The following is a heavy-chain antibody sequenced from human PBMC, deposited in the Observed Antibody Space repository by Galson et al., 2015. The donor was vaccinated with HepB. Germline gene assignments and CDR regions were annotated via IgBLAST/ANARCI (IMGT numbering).Heavy chain of an antibody. CDR2: ISYDGSKK. CDR3: AKTGGALMVRGVLDY. CDR1: GLTFSSYG. D-gene: IGHD3-10*01. Sequence: SLRLSCAASGLTFSSYGMHWVRQAPGKGLEWVASISYDGSKKNYADSVKGRFTISRDNSKNTLYLQMNSLRAEDTAVYYCAKTGGALMVRGVLDYWGQGTLVTVSS. J-gene: IGHJ4*02. V-gene: IGHV3-30*18.